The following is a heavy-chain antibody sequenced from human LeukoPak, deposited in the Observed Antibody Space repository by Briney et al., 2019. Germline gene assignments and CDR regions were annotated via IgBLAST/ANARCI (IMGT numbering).Heavy chain of an antibody. CDR2: FDPEDGET. Sequence: ASVKVSCKVSGYTLTELSMHWVRQAPGKGLEWMGGFDPEDGETIYAQKFQGRVTMTGDTSTDTAYMELSSLRSEDTAVYYCATVRGGGSYGGGFDYWGQGTLVTVSS. J-gene: IGHJ4*02. CDR3: ATVRGGGSYGGGFDY. D-gene: IGHD1-26*01. V-gene: IGHV1-24*01. CDR1: GYTLTELS.